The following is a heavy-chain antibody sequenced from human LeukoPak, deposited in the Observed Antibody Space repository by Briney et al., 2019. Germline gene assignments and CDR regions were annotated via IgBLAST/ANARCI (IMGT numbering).Heavy chain of an antibody. Sequence: PSETLSLTCTVSGGSISSSSYYWGWIRQPPGKGLEWIGSIYYSGTTYYNPSLKSRVTIFVDTPKNQFSLKLTSVTAADTAVYYCARASDSGDWHLGYWGQGTLVTVSS. CDR1: GGSISSSSYY. V-gene: IGHV4-39*07. J-gene: IGHJ4*02. D-gene: IGHD2-21*02. CDR3: ARASDSGDWHLGY. CDR2: IYYSGTT.